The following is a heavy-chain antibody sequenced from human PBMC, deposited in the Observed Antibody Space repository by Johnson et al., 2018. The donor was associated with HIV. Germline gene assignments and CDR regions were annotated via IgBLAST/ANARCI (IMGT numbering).Heavy chain of an antibody. CDR2: IRYDGSNQ. CDR3: AKDRGYGCNLDAFEI. J-gene: IGHJ3*02. D-gene: IGHD4-23*01. Sequence: QVQLVESGGGVVQPGGSLGLSCAASGFTFSSYGMHWVRQAPGKGLEWVAFIRYDGSNQYYADSVKGRFTISRDNSKNTLYLQMHSLRAEDTAVYDCAKDRGYGCNLDAFEIWGQGTMVTVSS. CDR1: GFTFSSYG. V-gene: IGHV3-30*02.